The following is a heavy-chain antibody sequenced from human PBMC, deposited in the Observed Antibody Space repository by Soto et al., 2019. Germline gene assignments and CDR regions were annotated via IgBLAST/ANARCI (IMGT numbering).Heavy chain of an antibody. Sequence: GGSLRLSCAISGFSVSSNYLSWVRQAPGKGLEWVSAISGSGGSTYYADSVKGRFTISRDNSKNTLYPQMNSLRAEDTAVYYCTIAAAYYYYYGMDVWGQGTTVTVSS. D-gene: IGHD6-13*01. V-gene: IGHV3-23*01. J-gene: IGHJ6*02. CDR3: TIAAAYYYYYGMDV. CDR1: GFSVSSNY. CDR2: ISGSGGST.